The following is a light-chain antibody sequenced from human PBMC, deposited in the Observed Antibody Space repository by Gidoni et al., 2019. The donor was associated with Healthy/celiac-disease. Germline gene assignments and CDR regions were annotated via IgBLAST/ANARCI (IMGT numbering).Light chain of an antibody. CDR2: GAS. Sequence: EIVMTQSPATLSVSPGERATLSCRASQSVSSNLAWYQQKPGQAPRLLIYGASTRATGIPARFSGSGSGTEFTLTISSLQSEDFAVYYCQQYNNWPREFXQXTKVEIK. CDR3: QQYNNWPRE. V-gene: IGKV3-15*01. CDR1: QSVSSN. J-gene: IGKJ1*01.